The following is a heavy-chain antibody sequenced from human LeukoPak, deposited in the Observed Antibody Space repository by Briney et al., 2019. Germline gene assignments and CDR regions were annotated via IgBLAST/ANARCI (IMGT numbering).Heavy chain of an antibody. CDR2: INHSGST. V-gene: IGHV4-34*01. CDR1: GGSFSGYY. D-gene: IGHD4/OR15-4a*01. J-gene: IGHJ6*03. CDR3: ARVWSSYYYYMDV. Sequence: PSETLSLTCAVYGGSFSGYYWSWIRQPSGKGLEWIGEINHSGSTNYNPSLKSRVTISVDTSKNQFSLKLSSVTAADTAVYYCARVWSSYYYYMDVWGKGTTVTVSS.